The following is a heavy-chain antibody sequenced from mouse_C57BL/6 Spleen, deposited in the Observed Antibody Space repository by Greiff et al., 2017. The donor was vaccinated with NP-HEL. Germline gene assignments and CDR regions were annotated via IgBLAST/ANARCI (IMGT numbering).Heavy chain of an antibody. Sequence: QVQLQQPGAELVRPGSSVKLSCKASGYTFTSYWMDWVKQRPGQGLEWIGNIYPSDSETHYNQKFKDKATLTVDKSSSTAYMQLSSLTSEDSAVYYCARNYGNYVDYFDYWGQGTTLTVSS. V-gene: IGHV1-61*01. D-gene: IGHD2-1*01. J-gene: IGHJ2*01. CDR3: ARNYGNYVDYFDY. CDR1: GYTFTSYW. CDR2: IYPSDSET.